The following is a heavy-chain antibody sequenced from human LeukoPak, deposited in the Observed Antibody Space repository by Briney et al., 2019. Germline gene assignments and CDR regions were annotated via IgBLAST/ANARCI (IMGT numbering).Heavy chain of an antibody. V-gene: IGHV3-74*01. J-gene: IGHJ4*02. CDR2: INSDGSST. D-gene: IGHD3-22*01. Sequence: GGSLRLSCAASGFTFRSYWMHWVRQAPGKGLVWVSRINSDGSSTSYADSVKGRFTISRDNAKNTLYLQMNSLRAEDTAVYYCARGDSSGYYYSSFGYWGQGTLVTVSS. CDR3: ARGDSSGYYYSSFGY. CDR1: GFTFRSYW.